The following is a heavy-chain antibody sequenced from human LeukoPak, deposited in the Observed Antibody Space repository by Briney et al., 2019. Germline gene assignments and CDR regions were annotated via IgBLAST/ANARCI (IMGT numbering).Heavy chain of an antibody. J-gene: IGHJ3*02. Sequence: GASVKVSCKASGYTFTSYYMHWVRQAPGQGLEWMGIINPSGGSTSYAQKFQGRVTMTRDTSTSTVYMELSSLRSEDTAVYYCARELRYFDWLLVDAFDIWGQGTMVTVSS. CDR1: GYTFTSYY. CDR2: INPSGGST. D-gene: IGHD3-9*01. V-gene: IGHV1-46*01. CDR3: ARELRYFDWLLVDAFDI.